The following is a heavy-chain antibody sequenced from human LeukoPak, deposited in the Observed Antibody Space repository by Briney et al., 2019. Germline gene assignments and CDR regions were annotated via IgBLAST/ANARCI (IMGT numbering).Heavy chain of an antibody. CDR3: ARGYSYGLYYYGMDV. D-gene: IGHD5-18*01. Sequence: GGSLRLSCAASGFTFSSYEMNWVRQAPGKGLEWVSYISSSGSTIYYADSVKGRFTISRDNAKNSLYLQMNSLRAKDTAVYYCARGYSYGLYYYGMDVWGQGTTVTVSS. J-gene: IGHJ6*02. CDR2: ISSSGSTI. CDR1: GFTFSSYE. V-gene: IGHV3-48*03.